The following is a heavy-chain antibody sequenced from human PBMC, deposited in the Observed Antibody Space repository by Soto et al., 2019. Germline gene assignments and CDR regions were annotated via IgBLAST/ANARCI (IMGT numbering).Heavy chain of an antibody. D-gene: IGHD1-7*01. CDR1: GFSFTAYA. J-gene: IGHJ4*02. CDR3: ARDLRTPLDS. Sequence: EVQLLESGGGLEQPGNSLRLSCAASGFSFTAYAMSGVRQVPGKGLEWVSMVTDSGEVTYYADSVKGRFTISRDNSKNNLYLQMNSLRAEGTAVYYCARDLRTPLDSWGQGALVTISS. CDR2: VTDSGEVT. V-gene: IGHV3-23*01.